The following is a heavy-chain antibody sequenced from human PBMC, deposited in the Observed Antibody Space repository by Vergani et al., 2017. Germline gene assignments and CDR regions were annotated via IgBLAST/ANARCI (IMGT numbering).Heavy chain of an antibody. Sequence: QVQLQQWGAGLLKPSETLSLTCAVYGGSFSGYYWSWIRQPPGKGLEWIGEINHSGSTNYNPSLKSRVTISVDTSKNQFSLKLSSVTAADTALYYCARVVLRYFDWLGRGDAFDIWGQGTMVTVSS. CDR1: GGSFSGYY. CDR3: ARVVLRYFDWLGRGDAFDI. CDR2: INHSGST. V-gene: IGHV4-34*01. J-gene: IGHJ3*02. D-gene: IGHD3-9*01.